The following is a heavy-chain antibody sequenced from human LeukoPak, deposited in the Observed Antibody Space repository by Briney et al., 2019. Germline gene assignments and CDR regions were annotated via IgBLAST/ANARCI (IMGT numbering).Heavy chain of an antibody. CDR1: GGSISSYY. V-gene: IGHV4-59*01. J-gene: IGHJ3*02. CDR2: MYYSGST. D-gene: IGHD3-22*01. CDR3: ARMANYYDSSGYYSGAFDI. Sequence: SETLSLTCTVSGGSISSYYWSWIRQPPGKGLEWIGNMYYSGSTNDNSSLKSRVTIAVDTSKNQFSLKLSSVTAADTAVYYCARMANYYDSSGYYSGAFDIWGQGTMVTVSS.